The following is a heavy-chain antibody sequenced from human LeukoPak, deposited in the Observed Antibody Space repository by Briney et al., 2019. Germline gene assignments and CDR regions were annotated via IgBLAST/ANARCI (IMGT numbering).Heavy chain of an antibody. CDR3: ARDFIAVATNWFDP. V-gene: IGHV4-59*12. Sequence: SETLSLTCTISGDSTNTYFWSWIRQPPGKGLEWIGYIYYTGTTNYNPSLKSRVTISVDTSKNQFSLKLSSVTAADTAVYYCARDFIAVATNWFDPWGQGTLVTVSS. J-gene: IGHJ5*02. CDR1: GDSTNTYF. CDR2: IYYTGTT. D-gene: IGHD6-19*01.